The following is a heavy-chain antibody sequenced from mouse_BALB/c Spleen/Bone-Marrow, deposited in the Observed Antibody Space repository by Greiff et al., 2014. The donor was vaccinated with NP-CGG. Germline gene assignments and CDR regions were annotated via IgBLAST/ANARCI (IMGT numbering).Heavy chain of an antibody. V-gene: IGHV1S135*01. D-gene: IGHD2-14*01. CDR3: SRGVLAYFDY. CDR1: GYAFTNYN. CDR2: IDPYSGGT. Sequence: VQLKESGPELVKPGASVKASCKASGYAFTNYNMNWVKQSHGKSLEWIGYIDPYSGGTNYNQKFRGKATLTVDKSSSTAYMHLNSLTSEDSAVYYCSRGVLAYFDYWGQGTTLTVSS. J-gene: IGHJ2*01.